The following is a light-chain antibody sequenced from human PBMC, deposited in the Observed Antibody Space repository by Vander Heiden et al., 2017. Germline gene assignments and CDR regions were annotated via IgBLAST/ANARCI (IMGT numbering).Light chain of an antibody. CDR3: SSYAGSNNLV. CDR2: EVS. CDR1: SSDVGGYNY. J-gene: IGLJ2*01. V-gene: IGLV2-8*01. Sequence: QSALTQPPSAAGSPGQPVTISCTGTSSDVGGYNYVSWYQQHPGKAPKLMIYEVSKRPSGVPDRFSGSKSGNTASLTVSGLQAEDEADYYCSSYAGSNNLVFGGGTKLTGL.